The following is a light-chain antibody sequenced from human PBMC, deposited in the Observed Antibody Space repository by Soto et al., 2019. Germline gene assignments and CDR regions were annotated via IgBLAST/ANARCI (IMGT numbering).Light chain of an antibody. CDR3: AAWDDSLNAPYV. CDR2: SNN. CDR1: RSNIGSNT. V-gene: IGLV1-44*01. J-gene: IGLJ1*01. Sequence: QSVLTQPPSASGTPGQRVTISCSGSRSNIGSNTVNWYQQLPGTAPKLLIYSNNQRPSGVPDRFSGSKSGTSASLAISGLQSEDEADYYCAAWDDSLNAPYVFGTGTKLTVL.